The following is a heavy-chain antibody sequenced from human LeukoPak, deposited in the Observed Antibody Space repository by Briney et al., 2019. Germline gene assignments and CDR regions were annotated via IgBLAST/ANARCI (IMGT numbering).Heavy chain of an antibody. Sequence: SETLSLTCTVSGGSISSYYWSWIRQPAGKGLEWIGRIYTSGSTNYNPSLKSRVTISVDTSKNQFSLKLSPVTAADTAVYYCARGTDERWLQWGNYYMDVWGKGTTVTVSS. CDR3: ARGTDERWLQWGNYYMDV. D-gene: IGHD5-24*01. J-gene: IGHJ6*03. CDR1: GGSISSYY. CDR2: IYTSGST. V-gene: IGHV4-4*07.